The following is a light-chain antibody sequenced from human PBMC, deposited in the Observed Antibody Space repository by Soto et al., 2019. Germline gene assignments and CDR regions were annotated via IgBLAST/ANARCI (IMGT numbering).Light chain of an antibody. CDR2: DAS. CDR1: QSVSSY. J-gene: IGKJ1*01. CDR3: QQRSNWPWT. Sequence: EIVLTQSPATLSLSPRERATLSCRASQSVSSYLAWYQQKPGQAPRLLIYDASNRATGIPARFSGSGSGTDFTLTISSPEPEDFAVYYGQQRSNWPWTFGQGTKVEIK. V-gene: IGKV3-11*01.